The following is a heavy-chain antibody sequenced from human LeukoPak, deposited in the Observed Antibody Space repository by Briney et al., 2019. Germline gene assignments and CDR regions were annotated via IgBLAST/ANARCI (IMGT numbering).Heavy chain of an antibody. CDR1: GFTFSSYE. D-gene: IGHD5-24*01. Sequence: GGSLRLSCAASGFTFSSYEMNWVRQAPGKGLEWVSYISSSGSTIYYADSVKGRFTISRDNAKNSLYLQMNSLRAEDTAVYYCARDLVEIGFLGHSDYWGQGTLVTVSS. V-gene: IGHV3-48*03. J-gene: IGHJ4*02. CDR2: ISSSGSTI. CDR3: ARDLVEIGFLGHSDY.